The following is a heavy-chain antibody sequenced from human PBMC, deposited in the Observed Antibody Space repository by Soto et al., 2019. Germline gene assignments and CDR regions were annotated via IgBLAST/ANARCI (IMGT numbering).Heavy chain of an antibody. CDR1: GYSFPNYW. V-gene: IGHV5-51*01. Sequence: GESLQISCQGSGYSFPNYWIGWVRQMPGKGLEWMGIIYPGDSDTRYSPSFQGQVTLSVDKSISTAYLQWSSLKASDTAMYFCARHRSVANFDYWGQGTLVTVSS. CDR3: ARHRSVANFDY. D-gene: IGHD5-12*01. CDR2: IYPGDSDT. J-gene: IGHJ4*02.